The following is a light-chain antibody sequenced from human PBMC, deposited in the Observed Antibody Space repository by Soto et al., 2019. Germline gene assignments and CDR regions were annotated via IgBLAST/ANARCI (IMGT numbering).Light chain of an antibody. Sequence: EIVLTQSPGTLSLSPGERATLSCRASQSVSSSYLAWYQQKPGQAPRLLIYGASSRATGIPDRFSGSGSGTDFTLTISRLEPEDFAVYYCQQYGSSSLTFGGGTKAEIK. J-gene: IGKJ4*01. V-gene: IGKV3-20*01. CDR3: QQYGSSSLT. CDR1: QSVSSSY. CDR2: GAS.